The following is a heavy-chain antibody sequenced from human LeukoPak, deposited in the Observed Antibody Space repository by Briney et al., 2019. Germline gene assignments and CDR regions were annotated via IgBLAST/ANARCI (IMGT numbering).Heavy chain of an antibody. V-gene: IGHV3-33*01. Sequence: GGSLRLSCAASGFTFSSYGMHWVRQAPGKGLEWVAVIWYDGSNKYYADSVKGRFTISRDNSKNTLYLQMNSLRAEDTAVYYCARDMVRGVISWFDPWGQGTLVTVSS. CDR3: ARDMVRGVISWFDP. CDR1: GFTFSSYG. J-gene: IGHJ5*02. D-gene: IGHD3-10*01. CDR2: IWYDGSNK.